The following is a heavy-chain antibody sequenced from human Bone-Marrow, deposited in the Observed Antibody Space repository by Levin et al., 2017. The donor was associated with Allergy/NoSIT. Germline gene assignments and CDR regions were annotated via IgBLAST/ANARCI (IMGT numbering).Heavy chain of an antibody. CDR1: GYTFTSYA. D-gene: IGHD3-3*01. Sequence: PGGSLRLSCKASGYTFTSYAMNWVRQAPGQGLEWMGWINTNTGNPTYAQGFTGRFVFSLDTSVSTAYLQISSLKAEDTAVYYCARGGGMFGVVINYWGQGTLVTVSS. V-gene: IGHV7-4-1*02. CDR3: ARGGGMFGVVINY. J-gene: IGHJ4*02. CDR2: INTNTGNP.